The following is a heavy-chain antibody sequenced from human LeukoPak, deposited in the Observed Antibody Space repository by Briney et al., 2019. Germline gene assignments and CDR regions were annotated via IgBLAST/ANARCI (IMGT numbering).Heavy chain of an antibody. Sequence: PGGSLRLSCAASGFTLSSYWMHWVRQAPGKGLMWVSRINSDGSSITYADSVKGRFTISRDNAKNTLHLQMNSLRVEDTAVYYCARGGAYSSGCNDYWGEGALVTVSS. CDR2: INSDGSSI. CDR1: GFTLSSYW. D-gene: IGHD6-19*01. J-gene: IGHJ4*02. V-gene: IGHV3-74*01. CDR3: ARGGAYSSGCNDY.